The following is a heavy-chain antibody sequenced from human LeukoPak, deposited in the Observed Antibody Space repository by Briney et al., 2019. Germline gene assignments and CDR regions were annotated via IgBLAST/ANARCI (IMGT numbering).Heavy chain of an antibody. CDR2: TRNKANSYTT. V-gene: IGHV3-72*01. CDR1: GDSISSSFYY. J-gene: IGHJ3*02. CDR3: ARAASRDAFDI. Sequence: LSLTCTVSGDSISSSFYYWGWVRQAPGKGLEWVGRTRNKANSYTTEYAASVKGRFTISRDDSKNSLYLQMNSLKTEDTAVYYCARAASRDAFDIWGQGTMVTVSS.